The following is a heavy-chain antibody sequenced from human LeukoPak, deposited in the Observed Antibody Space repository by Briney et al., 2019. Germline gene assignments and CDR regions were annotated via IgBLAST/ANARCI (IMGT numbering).Heavy chain of an antibody. V-gene: IGHV4-59*01. D-gene: IGHD3-16*01. Sequence: SETLSHTCTVSGGSISSYYWSWIRQPPGKGLEWIGYIYYSGSTNYNPSLKSRVTISVDTSKNQFSLKLSSVTAADTAVYYCARSTGEYMDVWGKGTTVTVSS. CDR2: IYYSGST. CDR1: GGSISSYY. J-gene: IGHJ6*03. CDR3: ARSTGEYMDV.